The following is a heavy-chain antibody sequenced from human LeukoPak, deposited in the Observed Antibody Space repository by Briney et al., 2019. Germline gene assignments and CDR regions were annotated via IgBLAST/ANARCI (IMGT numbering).Heavy chain of an antibody. D-gene: IGHD2/OR15-2a*01. J-gene: IGHJ4*02. V-gene: IGHV3-11*01. CDR3: ARHSRLSHRATRDY. Sequence: GGSLRLSCAASGFTFSDYYMSWIRQAPGKGLEWVAYISSSGSNIHYADSVKGRFTISRDNAKNSLYLQMNSLRAEDTALYYCARHSRLSHRATRDYWGQGTLVTVSS. CDR1: GFTFSDYY. CDR2: ISSSGSNI.